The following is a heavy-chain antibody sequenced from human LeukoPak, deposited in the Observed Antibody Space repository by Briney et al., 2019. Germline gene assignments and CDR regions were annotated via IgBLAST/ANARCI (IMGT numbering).Heavy chain of an antibody. D-gene: IGHD5-12*01. V-gene: IGHV1-69*13. Sequence: SVKVSCKASGYSFTSFAISWVRQAPGQGLEWMGGIIPIFGTANYAQKFQGRVTITADESTSTAYMELSSLRSEDTAVYYCARDVSGYSGFYWFDPWGQGTLVTVSS. CDR2: IIPIFGTA. CDR3: ARDVSGYSGFYWFDP. CDR1: GYSFTSFA. J-gene: IGHJ5*02.